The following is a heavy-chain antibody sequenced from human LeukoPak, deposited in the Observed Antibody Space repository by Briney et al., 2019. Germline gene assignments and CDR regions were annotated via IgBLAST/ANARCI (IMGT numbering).Heavy chain of an antibody. CDR3: AKSGDYERPVFDY. D-gene: IGHD4-17*01. V-gene: IGHV3-9*01. CDR2: ISWNSGST. CDR1: GFTFDDYA. Sequence: PGRSLRLSCAASGFTFDDYAMHWVRQAPGKGLEWVSGISWNSGSTGYADSVKGRFTISRDNAKNSLYLQMNSLRAEDTALYYCAKSGDYERPVFDYWGQGTLVTVSS. J-gene: IGHJ4*02.